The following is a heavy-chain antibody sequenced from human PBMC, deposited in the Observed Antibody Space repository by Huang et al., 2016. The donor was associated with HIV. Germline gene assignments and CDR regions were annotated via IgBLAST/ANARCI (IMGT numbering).Heavy chain of an antibody. CDR3: AAMVRGVISYFDY. V-gene: IGHV4-39*01. J-gene: IGHJ4*02. D-gene: IGHD3-10*01. CDR2: FFYDGNT. Sequence: QLQLQESGPGLVKPSETLSLTCTVSDGSISSSSYYWGWIRQPPGKGLEWIATFFYDGNTYYNPSLKSRVHISVDTSKNQFSLNLSSVTAADTAVYYCAAMVRGVISYFDYWGQGTLVTVSS. CDR1: DGSISSSSYY.